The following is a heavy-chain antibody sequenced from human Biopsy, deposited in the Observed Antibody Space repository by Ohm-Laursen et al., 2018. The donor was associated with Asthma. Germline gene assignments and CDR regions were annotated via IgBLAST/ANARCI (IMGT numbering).Heavy chain of an antibody. J-gene: IGHJ4*02. D-gene: IGHD3-3*01. CDR3: ASQSSGPDFWSGYYYFDY. V-gene: IGHV3-30*03. Sequence: SLRLSCTASGFTFSSYGMHWVRQAPGKGLEWVAVISYDGSNKYYADSVKGRFTISRDNSENTLHLQMNSLRAEDTAVYYCASQSSGPDFWSGYYYFDYWGQGTLVTVSS. CDR2: ISYDGSNK. CDR1: GFTFSSYG.